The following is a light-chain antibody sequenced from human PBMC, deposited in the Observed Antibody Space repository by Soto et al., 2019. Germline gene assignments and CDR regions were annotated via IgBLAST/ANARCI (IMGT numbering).Light chain of an antibody. CDR3: SSYTSSSKV. V-gene: IGLV2-14*04. J-gene: IGLJ1*01. CDR2: DVS. CDR1: SSDVGGYNY. Sequence: NSSDVGGYNYVSWYQQHPGKAPKLMIYDVSNRPSGVSNRFSGSKSGNTASLTISGLQAEDEADYYCSSYTSSSKVFGTGTKVT.